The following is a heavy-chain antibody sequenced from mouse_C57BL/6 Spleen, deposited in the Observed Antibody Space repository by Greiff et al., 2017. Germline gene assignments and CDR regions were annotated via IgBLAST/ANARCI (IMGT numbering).Heavy chain of an antibody. V-gene: IGHV3-6*01. D-gene: IGHD2-10*02. CDR3: ARGYGNGPMDY. CDR1: GYSITSGYY. CDR2: ISYDGSN. Sequence: EVQLQQSGPGLVKPSQSLSLTCSVTGYSITSGYYWNWIRQFPGNKLEWMGYISYDGSNNYNPSLKNRISITRDTSKNQFFLKLNSVTTEDTATYYCARGYGNGPMDYWGQGTSVTVSS. J-gene: IGHJ4*01.